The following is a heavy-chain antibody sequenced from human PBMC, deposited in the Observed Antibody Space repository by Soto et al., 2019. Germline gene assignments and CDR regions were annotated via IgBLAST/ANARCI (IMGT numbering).Heavy chain of an antibody. J-gene: IGHJ3*02. V-gene: IGHV5-51*01. CDR3: ARHYYYDSSGYTNLDAFDI. CDR2: IYPGDSDT. Sequence: RGESLKISCKGSGYSFTSYWIGWVRQMPGKGLEWMGIIYPGDSDTRYSPSFQGQVTISADKSISTAYLQWSSLKASDTAMYYCARHYYYDSSGYTNLDAFDIWGQGTMVTVSS. CDR1: GYSFTSYW. D-gene: IGHD3-22*01.